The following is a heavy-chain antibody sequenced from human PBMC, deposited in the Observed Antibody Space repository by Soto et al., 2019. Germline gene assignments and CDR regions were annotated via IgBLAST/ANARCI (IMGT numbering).Heavy chain of an antibody. V-gene: IGHV4-59*01. D-gene: IGHD3-22*01. CDR3: TRGGIYYYDSSGYYDY. Sequence: SETLSLTCTVSGGSISSYYWSWIRQPPGKGLEWIGYIYYSGTTNYNHSLKSRVTISVDTSKNQFSLKLTSVTAADTAVYFCTRGGIYYYDSSGYYDYWGQGALVTVSS. CDR1: GGSISSYY. CDR2: IYYSGTT. J-gene: IGHJ4*02.